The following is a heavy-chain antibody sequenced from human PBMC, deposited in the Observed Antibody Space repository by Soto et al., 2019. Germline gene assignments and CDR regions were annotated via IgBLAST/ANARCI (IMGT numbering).Heavy chain of an antibody. CDR3: AILAVAGPNPDYYYYGMDV. V-gene: IGHV3-48*03. CDR1: GFTFSSYE. Sequence: PGGSLRLSCAASGFTFSSYEMNWVRQAPGKGLEWVSYISSSGSTIYYADSVKGRFIISRDNAKNSLYLQMNSLRAEDTAVYYCAILAVAGPNPDYYYYGMDVWGQGTTVTVSS. J-gene: IGHJ6*02. D-gene: IGHD6-19*01. CDR2: ISSSGSTI.